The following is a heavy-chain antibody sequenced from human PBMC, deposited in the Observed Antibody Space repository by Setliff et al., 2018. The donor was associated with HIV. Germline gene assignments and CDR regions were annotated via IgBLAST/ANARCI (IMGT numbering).Heavy chain of an antibody. CDR1: GYSFTGYW. CDR3: ARLPSARMTIFGVVSYHMDV. CDR2: MYPGGSET. Sequence: PGESLKISCKASGYSFTGYWIGWVRQMPGKGLELMGIMYPGGSETRYSPSFQGQVTISADKSISTAYLQWSSLKASDTAMYYCARLPSARMTIFGVVSYHMDVWGEGTTVTVSS. V-gene: IGHV5-51*01. J-gene: IGHJ6*03. D-gene: IGHD3-3*01.